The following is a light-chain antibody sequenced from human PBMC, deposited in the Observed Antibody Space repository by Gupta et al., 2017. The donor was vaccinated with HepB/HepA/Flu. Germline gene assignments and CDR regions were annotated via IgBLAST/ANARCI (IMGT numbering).Light chain of an antibody. CDR3: QQSYSPLTLT. CDR2: SAT. J-gene: IGKJ4*01. CDR1: QSISRY. V-gene: IGKV1-39*01. Sequence: DIQLTQSPSSLSASVGDRVTITCRASQSISRYLNWYQHKPGKVPKLLIYSATSLQSGVPSRVSGSGSGTDFTLTIRSRQAEDFAADDCQQSYSPLTLTFGGGTKVEIK.